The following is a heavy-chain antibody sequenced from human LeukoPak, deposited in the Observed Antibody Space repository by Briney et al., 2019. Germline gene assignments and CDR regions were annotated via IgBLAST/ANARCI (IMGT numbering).Heavy chain of an antibody. CDR2: IYYSGST. CDR1: CGSISSYY. Sequence: PSETLSLTCTVSCGSISSYYWSWIRQPPGKGLEWIGYIYYSGSTNYNPSLKSRVTIPVDTSKNQFSLKLSSVTAADTAVYCCARARYYGSGIDYWGQGTLVTVSS. CDR3: ARARYYGSGIDY. J-gene: IGHJ4*02. D-gene: IGHD3-10*01. V-gene: IGHV4-59*01.